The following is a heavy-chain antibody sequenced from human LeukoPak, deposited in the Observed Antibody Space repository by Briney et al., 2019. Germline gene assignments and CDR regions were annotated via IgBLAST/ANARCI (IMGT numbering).Heavy chain of an antibody. Sequence: PSETLSLTCTVSGGSVSSGSYYWSWIRQPPGKGLEWIGYIYYSGSTNYNPSLKSRVTISVDTSKNQFSLKLGSVTAADTAVYYCARDWYSSGWSSGSGAFDIWGQGTMVTVSS. CDR2: IYYSGST. CDR1: GGSVSSGSYY. CDR3: ARDWYSSGWSSGSGAFDI. J-gene: IGHJ3*02. D-gene: IGHD6-19*01. V-gene: IGHV4-61*01.